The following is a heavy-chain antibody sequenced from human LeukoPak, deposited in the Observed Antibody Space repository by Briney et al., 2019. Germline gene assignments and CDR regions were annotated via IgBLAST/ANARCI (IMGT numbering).Heavy chain of an antibody. Sequence: GGSLRLSCEASGFTFSSYSMNWVRQAPGKGLKWVSSISSSSSYIYYADSVKGRFTISRDNAKNSLYLQVNSLRAEDTAVYYCARARGYSGYGPHLADYWGQGTLVTVSS. V-gene: IGHV3-21*01. CDR2: ISSSSSYI. D-gene: IGHD5-12*01. CDR1: GFTFSSYS. J-gene: IGHJ4*02. CDR3: ARARGYSGYGPHLADY.